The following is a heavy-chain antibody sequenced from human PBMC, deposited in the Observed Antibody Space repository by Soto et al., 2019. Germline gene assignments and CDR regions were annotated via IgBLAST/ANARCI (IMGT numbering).Heavy chain of an antibody. CDR3: ARGLGNGNYYYYGMDV. CDR1: GYTFTSYG. D-gene: IGHD2-8*01. J-gene: IGHJ6*02. Sequence: ASVKVSCKASGYTFTSYGISWVRQAPGQGLEWMGWISAYNGNTNYAQKLQGRVTMTTDTSTSTAYMELRSLRSDDTAVYYCARGLGNGNYYYYGMDVWGQGTTVTVSS. CDR2: ISAYNGNT. V-gene: IGHV1-18*04.